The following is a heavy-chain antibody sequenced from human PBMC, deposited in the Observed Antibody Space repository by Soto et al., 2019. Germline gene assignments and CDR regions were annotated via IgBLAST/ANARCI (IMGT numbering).Heavy chain of an antibody. CDR2: ISDSGLYT. V-gene: IGHV3-23*01. CDR3: AKSLDSSGYTNFDY. J-gene: IGHJ4*02. D-gene: IGHD3-22*01. Sequence: HPGGSLRLSCAASGFIFDTYAMSWVRQAPGKGLEWVSLISDSGLYTYYADSVKGRFTISRDNSKHTVSLQMNSLRAEDTAVYYCAKSLDSSGYTNFDYWGQGTLVTVSS. CDR1: GFIFDTYA.